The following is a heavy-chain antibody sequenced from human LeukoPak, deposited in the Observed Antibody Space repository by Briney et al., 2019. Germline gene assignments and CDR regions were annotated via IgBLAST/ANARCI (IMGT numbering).Heavy chain of an antibody. CDR2: IYYSGST. V-gene: IGHV4-59*12. Sequence: SETLSLTCTVSGGSISSYYWSWIRQPPGKGLEWIGYIYYSGSTNYNPSPKSRVTISVDTSKNQFSLKLSSVTAADTAVYYCARGSPAAALGYWGQGTLVTVSS. CDR3: ARGSPAAALGY. CDR1: GGSISSYY. J-gene: IGHJ4*02. D-gene: IGHD6-13*01.